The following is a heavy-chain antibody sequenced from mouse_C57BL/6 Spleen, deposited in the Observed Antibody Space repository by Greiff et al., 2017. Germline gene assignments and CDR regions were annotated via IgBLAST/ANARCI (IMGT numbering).Heavy chain of an antibody. CDR3: ARGGRDLYYFDD. V-gene: IGHV1-76*01. CDR2: IYPGSGNT. CDR1: GYTFTDYY. J-gene: IGHJ2*01. Sequence: QVQLKESGAELVRPGASVKLSCKASGYTFTDYYINWVKQRPGQGLEWIARIYPGSGNTYYNEKFKGKATLTAEKSSSTAYMQLSSLTSDDSAVYFCARGGRDLYYFDDWGQGTTLTVSS. D-gene: IGHD3-3*01.